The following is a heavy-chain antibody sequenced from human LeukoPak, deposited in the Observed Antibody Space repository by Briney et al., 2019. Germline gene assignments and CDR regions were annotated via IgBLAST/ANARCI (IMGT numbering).Heavy chain of an antibody. D-gene: IGHD1-26*01. CDR3: ARTRYFSGSSYYFDY. CDR1: GFSLSTSGMC. CDR2: IDWDDDK. V-gene: IGHV2-70*11. J-gene: IGHJ4*02. Sequence: ESGPALVKPTQTLTLTCTFSGFSLSTSGMCVSWIRQPPGKALEWLARIDWDDDKYYSTSLKTRLTISKDTSKDRVVLTMTNMDPVDTATYYCARTRYFSGSSYYFDYWGQGTLVTVSS.